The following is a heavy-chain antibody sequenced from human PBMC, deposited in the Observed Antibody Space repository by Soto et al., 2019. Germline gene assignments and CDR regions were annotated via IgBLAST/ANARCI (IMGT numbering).Heavy chain of an antibody. V-gene: IGHV1-58*02. D-gene: IGHD4-17*01. CDR2: IVVGSGNT. CDR1: GFTFTSSA. Sequence: SVKVSCKASGFTFTSSAMQWVRQARGQRLEWIGWIVVGSGNTNYAQKFQERVTITRDMSTSTAYMELSSLRSEDTAVYYCAPATCHDQGDYGRFDIWRQGTMVNVS. CDR3: APATCHDQGDYGRFDI. J-gene: IGHJ3*02.